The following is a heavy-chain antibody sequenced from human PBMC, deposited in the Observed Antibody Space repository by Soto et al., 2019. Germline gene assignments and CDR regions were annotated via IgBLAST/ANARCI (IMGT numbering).Heavy chain of an antibody. D-gene: IGHD4-17*01. CDR1: GFTFRGSA. Sequence: EVQLVESGGGLVQPAGSLKLSCAVSGFTFRGSAMHWVRQASGKGLEWVGRIRSKSNSYATAYAASVKGRFTISRDDSKNTAYLQMNSLKTEDTAVYYCTRGYGDYVRDYWGQGTLVTVSS. CDR3: TRGYGDYVRDY. J-gene: IGHJ4*02. V-gene: IGHV3-73*01. CDR2: IRSKSNSYAT.